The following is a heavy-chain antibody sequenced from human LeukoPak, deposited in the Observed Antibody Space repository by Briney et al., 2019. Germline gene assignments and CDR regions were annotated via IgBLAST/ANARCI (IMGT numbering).Heavy chain of an antibody. Sequence: GASVKVSCKASGENFSRYTITWVRQAPGQGLEWVGGIIPFFVITNYAQKFQGRVAITRNTSISTAYMELSSLRSEDTAVYYCAKVAATIPYYYMDVWGKGTTVTVSS. V-gene: IGHV1-69*10. J-gene: IGHJ6*03. CDR3: AKVAATIPYYYMDV. CDR2: IIPFFVIT. CDR1: GENFSRYT. D-gene: IGHD5-12*01.